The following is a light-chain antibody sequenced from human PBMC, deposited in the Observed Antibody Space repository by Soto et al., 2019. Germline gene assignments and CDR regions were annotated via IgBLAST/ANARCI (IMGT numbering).Light chain of an antibody. CDR2: EVN. CDR1: SSDVGRYNL. J-gene: IGLJ2*01. Sequence: QSALTQPASVSGSPGQSITISCTGTSSDVGRYNLVSWYQQHPGKAPKLIIYEVNKWPSGVSNRFSGSKSGNTAALTISGLQAEDEADYYCCSYAGSTTYVVFGGGTKLTVL. V-gene: IGLV2-23*02. CDR3: CSYAGSTTYVV.